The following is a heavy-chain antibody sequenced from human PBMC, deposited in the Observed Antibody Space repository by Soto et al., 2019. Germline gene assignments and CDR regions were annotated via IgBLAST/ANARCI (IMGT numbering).Heavy chain of an antibody. CDR1: GFTFSSYA. CDR2: ISGSGGST. CDR3: AKVGSRIGSPGPFVY. V-gene: IGHV3-23*01. J-gene: IGHJ4*02. D-gene: IGHD3-10*01. Sequence: GGSLRLSCAASGFTFSSYAMSWVCQAPGKGLEWVSAISGSGGSTYYADSVKGRFTISRDNSKNTLYLPMHSLRAEDTAVYYCAKVGSRIGSPGPFVYGCQGALDTVSS.